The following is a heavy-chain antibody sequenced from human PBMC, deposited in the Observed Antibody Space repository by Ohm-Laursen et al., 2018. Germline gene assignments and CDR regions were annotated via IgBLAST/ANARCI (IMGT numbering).Heavy chain of an antibody. CDR1: GFTFSDYY. CDR2: ISSSGSTI. D-gene: IGHD2-21*02. CDR3: AKFVVVTASYDY. Sequence: SLRLSCSASGFTFSDYYMSWIRQAPGKGLEWVSYISSSGSTIYYADSVKGRFTISRDNSKNTLYLQMNSLRAEDTAVYYCAKFVVVTASYDYWGQGTLVTVSS. V-gene: IGHV3-11*01. J-gene: IGHJ4*02.